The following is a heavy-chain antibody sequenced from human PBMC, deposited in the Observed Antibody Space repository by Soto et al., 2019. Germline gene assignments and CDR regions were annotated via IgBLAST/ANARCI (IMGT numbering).Heavy chain of an antibody. CDR3: AGRYCSGGSCYNYYGMDV. CDR1: GFTFSSSA. Sequence: VASVKVSCKASGFTFSSSAVQWVRQARGQRLEWIGWIVVGNGKTNYAQNFQERVTITRDMSTRTAYMELTSLRSEDTAVYYCAGRYCSGGSCYNYYGMDVWGQGTTVTVSS. CDR2: IVVGNGKT. V-gene: IGHV1-58*01. D-gene: IGHD2-15*01. J-gene: IGHJ6*02.